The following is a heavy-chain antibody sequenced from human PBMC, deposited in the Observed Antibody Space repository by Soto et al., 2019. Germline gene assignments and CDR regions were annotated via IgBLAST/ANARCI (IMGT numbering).Heavy chain of an antibody. CDR1: GGTFSIYG. J-gene: IGHJ3*02. D-gene: IGHD4-17*01. V-gene: IGHV1-69*01. CDR3: ARERYSDFDADHFDI. CDR2: IMPRFHTT. Sequence: QVQLVQSGAEVKKPGSSVKVSCKASGGTFSIYGISWVRQAPGQGLEWMGGIMPRFHTTTYAQKFQGRITITADESKNIAYLQLDSLRSEDTALFYCARERYSDFDADHFDIWGQGTMVTVSS.